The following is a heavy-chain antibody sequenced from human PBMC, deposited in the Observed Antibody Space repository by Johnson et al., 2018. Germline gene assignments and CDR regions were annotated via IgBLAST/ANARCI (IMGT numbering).Heavy chain of an antibody. V-gene: IGHV3-11*01. Sequence: QVQLVESGGGLVKPGGSLRLSCAASGFTFSDFYMSWIRPAPGKGLEWVSYISSSSSSINYADSVKGRVTLSRDNDKESLYLQRNTLGAEDTAVYYCARGPYGMDVGGQGTTVTVSS. CDR2: ISSSSSSI. J-gene: IGHJ6*02. CDR3: ARGPYGMDV. CDR1: GFTFSDFY.